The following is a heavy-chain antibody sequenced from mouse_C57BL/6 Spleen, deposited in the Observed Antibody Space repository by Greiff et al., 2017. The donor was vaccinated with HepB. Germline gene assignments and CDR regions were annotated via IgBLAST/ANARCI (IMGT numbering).Heavy chain of an antibody. J-gene: IGHJ1*03. Sequence: VQLQQSGTVLARPGASVKMSCKTSGYTFTSYWMHWVKQRPGQGLEWIGAIYPGNSDTSYNQKFKGKAKLTAVTSASAAYLGLSSLTNEDSAVYYCTRPLYYYGSYWYFDVWGTGTTVTVSS. CDR1: GYTFTSYW. D-gene: IGHD1-1*01. CDR2: IYPGNSDT. CDR3: TRPLYYYGSYWYFDV. V-gene: IGHV1-5*01.